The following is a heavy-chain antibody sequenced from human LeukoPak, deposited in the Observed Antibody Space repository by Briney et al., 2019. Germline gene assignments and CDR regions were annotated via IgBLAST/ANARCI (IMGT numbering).Heavy chain of an antibody. CDR2: ISGSGGST. J-gene: IGHJ4*02. Sequence: HPGGSLRLSCAASGFTFSSYAMSWVRQAPGKGLEWVSAISGSGGSTYYADPVKGRFTNSRDNSKNTLYLQMNSLRAEDTAVYYCAKVVMRPFTILGFFDYWGQGTLVTVSS. CDR1: GFTFSSYA. D-gene: IGHD3-3*01. CDR3: AKVVMRPFTILGFFDY. V-gene: IGHV3-23*01.